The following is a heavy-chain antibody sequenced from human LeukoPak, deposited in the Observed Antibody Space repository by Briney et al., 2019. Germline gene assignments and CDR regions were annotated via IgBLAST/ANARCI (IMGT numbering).Heavy chain of an antibody. CDR1: GGSFSGYY. Sequence: PSETLSLTCAVCGGSFSGYYWSWIRQPPGKGLEWIGEINHSGSTNYNPSLKSRVTISVDTSKNQLSLKLSSVTAADTAVYYCARHMVRGVTDYWGQGTLVTVSS. CDR3: ARHMVRGVTDY. V-gene: IGHV4-34*01. J-gene: IGHJ4*02. CDR2: INHSGST. D-gene: IGHD3-10*01.